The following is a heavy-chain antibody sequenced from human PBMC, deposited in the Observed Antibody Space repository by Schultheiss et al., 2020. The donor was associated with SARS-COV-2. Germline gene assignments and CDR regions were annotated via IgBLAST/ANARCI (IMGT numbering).Heavy chain of an antibody. CDR3: AKDTDGSQSSLRDFFDY. D-gene: IGHD3-10*01. V-gene: IGHV3-23*01. Sequence: GGSLRLSCAASGFIFSNYAMSWVRQAPGKGLEWVSTTSGRGVNTYYADSVKGRFTISRDNSKNTLYLQMNSLRAGDTAVYYCAKDTDGSQSSLRDFFDYWGQGTLVTVSS. J-gene: IGHJ4*02. CDR2: TSGRGVNT. CDR1: GFIFSNYA.